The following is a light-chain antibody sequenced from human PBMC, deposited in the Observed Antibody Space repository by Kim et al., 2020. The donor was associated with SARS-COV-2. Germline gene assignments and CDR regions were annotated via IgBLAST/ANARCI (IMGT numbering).Light chain of an antibody. CDR2: INT. V-gene: IGLV1-40*01. CDR1: STNIGAGYD. Sequence: GQRVTSACTGSSTNIGAGYDVPWYQQLPGTAPKLLIYINTNRPSGVPDRFSGSKSGTSASLAITGLQAEDEADYYCQSYDSSLSEVFGGGTQLTVL. J-gene: IGLJ2*01. CDR3: QSYDSSLSEV.